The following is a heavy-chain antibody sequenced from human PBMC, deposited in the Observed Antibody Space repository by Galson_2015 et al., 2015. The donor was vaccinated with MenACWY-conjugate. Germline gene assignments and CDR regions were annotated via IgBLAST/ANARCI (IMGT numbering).Heavy chain of an antibody. V-gene: IGHV3-23*01. CDR2: LTSAHATT. Sequence: SLRLSCAASGSAFANYAMSWVRQAPGKGPEWVASLTSAHATTYYADSVKGRFTISRDNSKDTLFLQMNSLSVDDTAVYYCAKERRIMTVAAPSDGFDMWGQGTMVTVSS. CDR3: AKERRIMTVAAPSDGFDM. CDR1: GSAFANYA. D-gene: IGHD6-19*01. J-gene: IGHJ3*02.